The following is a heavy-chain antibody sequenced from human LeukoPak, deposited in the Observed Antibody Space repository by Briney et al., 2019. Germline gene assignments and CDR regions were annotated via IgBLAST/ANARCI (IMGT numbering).Heavy chain of an antibody. CDR2: IKQDGSEK. Sequence: GGSLRLSCAASGFTFSSYWMSWVRQAPGKGLEWVANIKQDGSEKYYVDSVKGRFTISRDNAKNSLYLQMNSLRAEDTAVYYCARRALWFGELIQYYFDYWGQGTLVTVSS. V-gene: IGHV3-7*01. D-gene: IGHD3-10*01. CDR1: GFTFSSYW. J-gene: IGHJ4*02. CDR3: ARRALWFGELIQYYFDY.